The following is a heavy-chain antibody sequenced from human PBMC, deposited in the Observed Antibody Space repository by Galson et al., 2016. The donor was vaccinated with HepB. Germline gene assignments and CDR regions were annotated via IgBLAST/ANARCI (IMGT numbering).Heavy chain of an antibody. CDR2: IYYTGNT. CDR1: GGSVSSGTFH. Sequence: SETLSLTCTVSGGSVSSGTFHWSWLRQPPGKGLHWIGYIYYTGNTNYNPSLKSRVTISRDTSKNQFSLRLSSVTAPDTALYYCARSGGNGDDLTPWGQGTLVLVSS. CDR3: ARSGGNGDDLTP. V-gene: IGHV4-61*01. J-gene: IGHJ5*02. D-gene: IGHD4-17*01.